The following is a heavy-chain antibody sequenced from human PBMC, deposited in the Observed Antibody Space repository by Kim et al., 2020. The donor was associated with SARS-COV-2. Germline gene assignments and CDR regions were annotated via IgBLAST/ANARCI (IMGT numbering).Heavy chain of an antibody. Sequence: GGSLRLSCAASGFTFSSYAMSWVRQAPGKGLEWVSAISGSGGSTYYADSVKGRFTISRDNSKNTLYLQMNSLRAEDTAVYYCAKDRGMTTVTDTFYYWGQGTLVTVSS. D-gene: IGHD4-17*01. J-gene: IGHJ4*02. V-gene: IGHV3-23*01. CDR3: AKDRGMTTVTDTFYY. CDR2: ISGSGGST. CDR1: GFTFSSYA.